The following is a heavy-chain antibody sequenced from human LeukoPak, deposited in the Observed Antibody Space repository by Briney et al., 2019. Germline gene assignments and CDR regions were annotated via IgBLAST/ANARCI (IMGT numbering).Heavy chain of an antibody. CDR2: IYYSGST. Sequence: SETLSLTCTVSGVSVSSGSYYWSWIRQPPGKGLEWIGYIYYSGSTNYNPSLKSRVTISVDTSKNQFSLKLSSVTAADTAVYYCASPSHSGSGYADYWGQGTLVTVSS. J-gene: IGHJ4*02. CDR1: GVSVSSGSYY. CDR3: ASPSHSGSGYADY. D-gene: IGHD3-22*01. V-gene: IGHV4-61*01.